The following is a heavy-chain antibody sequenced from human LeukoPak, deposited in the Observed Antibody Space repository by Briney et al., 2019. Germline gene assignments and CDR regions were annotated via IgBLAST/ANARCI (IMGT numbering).Heavy chain of an antibody. Sequence: SETLSLTCSVPGGSISTYYGSWIRQSAGKGLEWIGRIHTSGSTNYNPSLKSRVTMSVDTSKNQFSLKVTSVSAADTGVYYCARAPEFSSGWLLDCWGQGSLVTVSS. CDR3: ARAPEFSSGWLLDC. CDR1: GGSISTYY. V-gene: IGHV4-4*07. D-gene: IGHD6-19*01. J-gene: IGHJ4*02. CDR2: IHTSGST.